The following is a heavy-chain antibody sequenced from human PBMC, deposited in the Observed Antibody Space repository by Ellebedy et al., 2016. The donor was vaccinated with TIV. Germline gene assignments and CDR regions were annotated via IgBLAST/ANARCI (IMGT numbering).Heavy chain of an antibody. D-gene: IGHD4-17*01. CDR2: ISSSSSTI. J-gene: IGHJ6*02. CDR3: ARRNTPDYGDYYYGMDV. Sequence: GESLKISCAASGFTFSSYSMNWVRQAPGKGLEWVSYISSSSSTIYYADSVKGRFTISRDNAKNSLYLQMNSLRDEDTAVYYCARRNTPDYGDYYYGMDVWGQGTTVTVSS. V-gene: IGHV3-48*02. CDR1: GFTFSSYS.